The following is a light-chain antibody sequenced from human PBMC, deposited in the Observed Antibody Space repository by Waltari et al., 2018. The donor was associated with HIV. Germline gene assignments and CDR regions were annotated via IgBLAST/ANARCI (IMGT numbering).Light chain of an antibody. CDR2: GAS. J-gene: IGKJ2*01. CDR1: QSVSSN. V-gene: IGKV3-15*01. CDR3: QQYNNWPKT. Sequence: EVVMTQSPANLSVSPGERATLSCRASQSVSSNLAWYQQKPGQAPRLLIYGASTRVTGIPTKFSGSGSGTEFTLTISSLQSEDFAVYYCQQYNNWPKTFGQGTKLEIK.